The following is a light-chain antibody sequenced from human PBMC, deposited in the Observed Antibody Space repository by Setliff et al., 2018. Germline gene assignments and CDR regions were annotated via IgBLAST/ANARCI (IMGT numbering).Light chain of an antibody. J-gene: IGLJ2*01. CDR3: LSYTSETTHAL. CDR1: NSDVGGYNY. CDR2: EVT. Sequence: QSVLTQPAAVSGSPGQSITISCAGTNSDVGGYNYVSWYQQHPNKAPKLMIYEVTKRPSRVSDRFSGSKSGNTASLTISGLQAEDEADYYCLSYTSETTHALFAGGTK. V-gene: IGLV2-14*03.